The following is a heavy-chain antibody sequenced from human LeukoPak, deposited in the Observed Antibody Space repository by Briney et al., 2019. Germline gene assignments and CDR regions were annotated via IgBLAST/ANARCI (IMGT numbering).Heavy chain of an antibody. CDR1: GFTFSNYW. Sequence: GGSLRLSCAASGFTFSNYWMSWVRQAPGKGLEWVANIKQDGSEKYYVGSVKGRFTISKDNADNSLYLQMNSLRAEDTAVYYCARLRTFDYWGQGTPVTVSS. J-gene: IGHJ4*02. D-gene: IGHD1-14*01. CDR2: IKQDGSEK. V-gene: IGHV3-7*03. CDR3: ARLRTFDY.